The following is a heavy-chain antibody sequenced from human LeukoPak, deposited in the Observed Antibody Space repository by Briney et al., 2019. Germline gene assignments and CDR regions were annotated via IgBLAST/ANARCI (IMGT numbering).Heavy chain of an antibody. CDR1: GGTFSSYA. V-gene: IGHV1-69*13. D-gene: IGHD2-2*02. CDR3: ARGSYCSSTSCYTGFFPD. CDR2: IIPIFGTA. Sequence: SVKVSCKASGGTFSSYAISWVRQAPGQGLEWMGGIIPIFGTANYAQKFQGRVTITADESTSTAYMELSSLRSEDTAVYYCARGSYCSSTSCYTGFFPDWGQGTLVTVSS. J-gene: IGHJ4*02.